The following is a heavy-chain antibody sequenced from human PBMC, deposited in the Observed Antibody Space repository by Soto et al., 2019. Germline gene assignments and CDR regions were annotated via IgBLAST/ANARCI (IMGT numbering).Heavy chain of an antibody. V-gene: IGHV4-59*08. Sequence: QVQLQESGPGLVKPSETLSLTCTVSGGSISSYYWSWIRQPPGKGLEWIGYIYYSGSTNYNPSLKSRVTISVDPSKNPFSLKLSSVTAADPAVYYCARRWGDYFDYWGQGTLVTVSS. CDR1: GGSISSYY. CDR2: IYYSGST. J-gene: IGHJ4*02. CDR3: ARRWGDYFDY. D-gene: IGHD3-16*01.